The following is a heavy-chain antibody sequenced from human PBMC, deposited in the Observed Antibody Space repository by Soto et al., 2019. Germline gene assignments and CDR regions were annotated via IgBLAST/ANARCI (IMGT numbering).Heavy chain of an antibody. CDR1: GFTFSSYG. J-gene: IGHJ4*02. CDR3: AKDWGRSRGVMDY. D-gene: IGHD3-10*01. Sequence: QVQLVESGGGVVQPGTSLRLSCAVSGFTFSSYGMHWVRQAQGKGLEWVAVTSHDGSNRQYADSVKGRFTISRDNAKNTLFLQMNSLRPEDTAVYYCAKDWGRSRGVMDYWGLGTLVTVSS. CDR2: TSHDGSNR. V-gene: IGHV3-30*18.